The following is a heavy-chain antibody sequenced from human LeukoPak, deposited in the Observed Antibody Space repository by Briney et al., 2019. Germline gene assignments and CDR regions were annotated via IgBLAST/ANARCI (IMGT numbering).Heavy chain of an antibody. Sequence: SETLSLTCTVSGGSISTSYWGWIRQPPGKGLEYIGFIHYSGSANYNPSLESRVTISLDTSKNQFSLNLRSVTAADTAIYYCARGDDEYTYGYYFASWGQGTLVTVSS. V-gene: IGHV4-59*01. CDR1: GGSISTSY. D-gene: IGHD5-18*01. CDR2: IHYSGSA. J-gene: IGHJ4*02. CDR3: ARGDDEYTYGYYFAS.